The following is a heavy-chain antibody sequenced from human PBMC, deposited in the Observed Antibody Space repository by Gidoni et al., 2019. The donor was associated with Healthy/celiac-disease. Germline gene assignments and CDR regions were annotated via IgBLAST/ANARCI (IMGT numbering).Heavy chain of an antibody. CDR1: GYTFTSYY. D-gene: IGHD4-17*01. CDR2: INPSGGST. V-gene: IGHV1-46*01. CDR3: ARDYGGNHDAFDI. J-gene: IGHJ3*02. Sequence: QVQLVQSGAEVKKPGASVKVSCKASGYTFTSYYMPWVRQAPGQGLEWMGIINPSGGSTSYAQKFQGRVTMTRDTSTSTVYMELSSLRSEDTAVYYCARDYGGNHDAFDIWGQGTMVTVSS.